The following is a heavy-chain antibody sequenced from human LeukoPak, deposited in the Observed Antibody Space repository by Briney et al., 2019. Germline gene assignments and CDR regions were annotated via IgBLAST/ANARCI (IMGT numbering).Heavy chain of an antibody. V-gene: IGHV4-31*03. Sequence: SETLSLTCTVSGGSISSGGYYWSWIGQHPGKGLEWIGYIYYSGSTYYNPSLKSRVTISVDTSKNQFSLKVSSVTAADTAVYYCASSSGYGMDVWGKGTTVTVSS. CDR2: IYYSGST. CDR3: ASSSGYGMDV. J-gene: IGHJ6*04. D-gene: IGHD3-10*01. CDR1: GGSISSGGYY.